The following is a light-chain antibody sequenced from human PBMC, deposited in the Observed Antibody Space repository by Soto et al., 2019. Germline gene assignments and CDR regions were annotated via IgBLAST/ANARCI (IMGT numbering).Light chain of an antibody. V-gene: IGLV2-8*01. CDR3: GTWDSSLSAWV. CDR1: SSDVGGYNY. CDR2: EVN. Sequence: QSALTQPPSASGSPGQSVAISCTGTSSDVGGYNYVSWYQQHPGKAPKLMIYEVNKRPSGVPDRFSGSKSGNTASLTVSGLQAEDEADYFCGTWDSSLSAWVFGGGTKVTVL. J-gene: IGLJ3*02.